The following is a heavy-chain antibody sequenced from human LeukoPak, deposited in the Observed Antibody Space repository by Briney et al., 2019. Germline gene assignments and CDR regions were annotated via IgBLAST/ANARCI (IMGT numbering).Heavy chain of an antibody. CDR2: ISAYNGNT. CDR3: ARDRYDFWSGYRSRADY. V-gene: IGHV1-18*01. J-gene: IGHJ4*02. D-gene: IGHD3-3*01. CDR1: GYTFTSYG. Sequence: ASVKVSCKASGYTFTSYGISWVRRAPGQGLEWMGWISAYNGNTNYAQKLQGRVTMTTDTSTSTAYMELRSLRSDDTAVYYCARDRYDFWSGYRSRADYWGQGTLVTVSS.